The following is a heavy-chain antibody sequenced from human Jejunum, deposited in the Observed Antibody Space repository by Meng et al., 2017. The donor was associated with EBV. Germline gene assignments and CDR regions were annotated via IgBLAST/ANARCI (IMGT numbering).Heavy chain of an antibody. CDR3: ARVVDYYERSGYPDF. J-gene: IGHJ4*02. V-gene: IGHV4-61*01. Sequence: QGHLQEQGPGLVKPSETLSLTCTVSGGSVSTASYYWSWIRQSPGKGLEWIGYIYYSGNTNYNPSLKSRATITVDTSKNQFSLKLSSVTAADTAVYYCARVVDYYERSGYPDFWGQGTLVTVSS. CDR2: IYYSGNT. D-gene: IGHD3-22*01. CDR1: GGSVSTASYY.